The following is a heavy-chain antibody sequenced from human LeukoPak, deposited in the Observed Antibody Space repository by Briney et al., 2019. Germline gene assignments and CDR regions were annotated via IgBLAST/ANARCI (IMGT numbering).Heavy chain of an antibody. D-gene: IGHD3-10*01. CDR2: TYYRSKWYY. Sequence: KDSQTLSLTCALSGDSVSSNSAAWNWIRQSPSGGLEWLGRTYYRSKWYYDYAVSVTSRITINPDTSKNQFSLHLNSVTPEDTAVYYCARGGSSSFDYWGQGTLVTVSS. V-gene: IGHV6-1*01. CDR3: ARGGSSSFDY. J-gene: IGHJ4*02. CDR1: GDSVSSNSAA.